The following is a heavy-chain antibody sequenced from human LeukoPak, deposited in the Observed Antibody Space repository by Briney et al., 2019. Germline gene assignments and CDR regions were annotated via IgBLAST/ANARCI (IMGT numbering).Heavy chain of an antibody. V-gene: IGHV4-38-2*02. CDR3: ARGYDYVWGSYRPYFDY. CDR1: GYSISSGYY. CDR2: IYHSGST. J-gene: IGHJ4*02. D-gene: IGHD3-16*02. Sequence: SETLSLTCTVSGYSISSGYYWGWIRQPPGKGLEWIGSIYHSGSTYYNPSLKSRVAISVDTSKSQFSLKLSSVTAADTAVYYCARGYDYVWGSYRPYFDYWGQETLVTVSS.